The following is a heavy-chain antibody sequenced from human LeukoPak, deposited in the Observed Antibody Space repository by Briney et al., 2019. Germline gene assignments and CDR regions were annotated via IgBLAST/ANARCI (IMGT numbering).Heavy chain of an antibody. CDR3: ARGGSGTYYHY. Sequence: SGTLSLTCGVPGGSIDITNYWSWVRQAPGKGLEWIGYIYYSGSTNYNPSLKSRVTISVDTSKNQFSLKLSSVTAADTAVYYCARGGSGTYYHYWGQGTLVTVSS. D-gene: IGHD1-26*01. CDR1: GGSIDITNY. CDR2: IYYSGST. V-gene: IGHV4-59*01. J-gene: IGHJ4*02.